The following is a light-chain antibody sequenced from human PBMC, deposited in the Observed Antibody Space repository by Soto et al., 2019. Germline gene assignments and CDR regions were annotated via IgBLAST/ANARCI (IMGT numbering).Light chain of an antibody. CDR2: NNN. CDR3: VAWDDRLNGYV. J-gene: IGLJ1*01. Sequence: QSVLTQPPSASGTPGQRVTISCSGSSSNIGSNTVNWYQHLPGTPPKLLIYNNNQRPSGVPDRFSGSMSGTSASLAIIGLQSEDEADYYCVAWDDRLNGYVFGTGTKLTVL. CDR1: SSNIGSNT. V-gene: IGLV1-44*01.